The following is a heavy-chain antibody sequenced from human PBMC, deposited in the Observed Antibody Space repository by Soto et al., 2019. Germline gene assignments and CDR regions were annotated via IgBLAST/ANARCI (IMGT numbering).Heavy chain of an antibody. V-gene: IGHV4-39*01. CDR3: ARHAVHSSGFIDY. CDR2: IYYSGST. J-gene: IGHJ4*02. CDR1: GGSISSSSYY. Sequence: SETLSLTCTVSGGSISSSSYYWGWIRQPPGKGLEWIGSIYYSGSTYYNPSLKSRVTISVDTSKNQFSLRLGSVTAADTAVYYCARHAVHSSGFIDYWGQGTLVTVSS. D-gene: IGHD6-19*01.